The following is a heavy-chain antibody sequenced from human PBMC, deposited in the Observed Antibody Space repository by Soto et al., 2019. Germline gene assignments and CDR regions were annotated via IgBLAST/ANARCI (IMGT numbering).Heavy chain of an antibody. D-gene: IGHD2-15*01. CDR3: ARVRDDIAQGFDP. CDR1: GYTCTIYG. J-gene: IGHJ5*02. V-gene: IGHV1-18*04. CDR2: ISAYNGNT. Sequence: ASVKVSCKASGYTCTIYGISCVLRSPLQGLEWMGCISAYNGNTNYAQKLQGRVTMTTDTSTSTAYMELRSLRSDDTAVYYCARVRDDIAQGFDPWGQGTLVTVS.